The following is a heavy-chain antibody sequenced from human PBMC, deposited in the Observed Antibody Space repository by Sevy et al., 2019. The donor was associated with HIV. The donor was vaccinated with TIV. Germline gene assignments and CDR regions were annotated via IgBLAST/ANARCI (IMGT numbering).Heavy chain of an antibody. CDR3: ARDLDAGGTYDY. CDR2: ISYDGSNK. J-gene: IGHJ4*02. V-gene: IGHV3-30-3*01. D-gene: IGHD3-16*01. CDR1: GFTFSSYA. Sequence: GGSLRLSCAASGFTFSSYAMHWVRQAPGKGLEWVAVISYDGSNKYYVDSVKGRFTISRDNSKNTLYLQMNSLRAEDTAVYYCARDLDAGGTYDYWGQGTLVTVSS.